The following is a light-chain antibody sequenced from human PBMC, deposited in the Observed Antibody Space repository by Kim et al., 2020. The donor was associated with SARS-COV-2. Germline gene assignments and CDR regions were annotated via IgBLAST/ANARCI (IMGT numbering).Light chain of an antibody. CDR1: EGIDKS. CDR3: QQFNAFPIT. Sequence: ASIGDRVTITCRASEGIDKSLAWFQQKPGTAPRCLIYGASTLEPGVPSRFSGRRSGTEFTLTINSLQPEDFATYYCQQFNAFPITFGQGTRLEIK. J-gene: IGKJ5*01. V-gene: IGKV1-16*01. CDR2: GAS.